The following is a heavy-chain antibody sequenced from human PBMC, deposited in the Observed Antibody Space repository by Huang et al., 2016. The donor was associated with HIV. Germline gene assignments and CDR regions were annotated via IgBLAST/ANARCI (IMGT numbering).Heavy chain of an antibody. CDR3: ARHGRVAGHYYNNMDV. V-gene: IGHV4-39*01. CDR1: GGSISSSSYY. D-gene: IGHD6-19*01. J-gene: IGHJ6*02. CDR2: IYYSWNT. Sequence: LQLQESGPGLVKSSETLSLICTVSGGSISSSSYYWGWIRQPPGKGPEWIGSIYYSWNTYHHPPRKSRVTISVDTSKNQFSLKVNSVTAADTAVYYCARHGRVAGHYYNNMDVWGRGTTVTVSS.